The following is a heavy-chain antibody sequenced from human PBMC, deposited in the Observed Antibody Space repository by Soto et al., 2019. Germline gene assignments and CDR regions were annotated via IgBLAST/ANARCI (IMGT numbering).Heavy chain of an antibody. D-gene: IGHD2-21*01. Sequence: EVQLVESGGGLVQPGGSLRLSCAASGFTFSNYWMVWVRQDPEKGPEWVATIKQDGSEKYYVDSVKGRFTISRDNTKNSLYLQMNSLRAEDTALYYCARETSADSFWGQGTLVTVSS. CDR1: GFTFSNYW. CDR3: ARETSADSF. J-gene: IGHJ4*02. V-gene: IGHV3-7*01. CDR2: IKQDGSEK.